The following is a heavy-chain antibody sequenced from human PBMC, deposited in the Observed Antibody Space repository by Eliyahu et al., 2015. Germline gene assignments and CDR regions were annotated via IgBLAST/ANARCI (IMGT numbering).Heavy chain of an antibody. CDR2: XNDSGST. CDR3: ARELWAAAGDY. CDR1: GGSFSGYY. J-gene: IGHJ4*02. V-gene: IGHV4-34*01. Sequence: QVQLQQWGAGLLKPSETLSLTCAVYGGSFSGYYWSWIRQPPGKGLEWIGEXNDSGSTNYNPSLKSRVTISVDTSKNQFSLKLSSVTAADTAVYYCARELWAAAGDYWGQGTLVTVSS. D-gene: IGHD6-13*01.